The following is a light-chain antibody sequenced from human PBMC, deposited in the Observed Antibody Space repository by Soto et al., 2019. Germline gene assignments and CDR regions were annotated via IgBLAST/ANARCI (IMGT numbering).Light chain of an antibody. CDR2: LGS. CDR1: QSLLHSNGYNY. CDR3: MQALQSPLT. J-gene: IGKJ4*01. V-gene: IGKV2-28*01. Sequence: DIVMTQSPLSLPVTPGESASISCRSSQSLLHSNGYNYLDWYLQKPGQSPQLLIYLGSNRASGVPDRFSGSGSGTDFTLKISRVAAEDVGVYYCMQALQSPLTFGGGTKVDIK.